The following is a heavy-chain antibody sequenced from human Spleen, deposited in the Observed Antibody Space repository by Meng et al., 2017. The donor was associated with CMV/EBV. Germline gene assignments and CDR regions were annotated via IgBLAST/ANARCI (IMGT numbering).Heavy chain of an antibody. CDR2: IYSSGSEI. D-gene: IGHD6-19*01. J-gene: IGHJ4*02. Sequence: GESLKISCAASGFSFSSDAMNWVRQAPGKGLEWVSIIYSSGSEIHYADSVKGRFTISRDNAKNTLYLQMNSLRAEDTAVYYCARPIAVRGKYWGQGTLVTVSS. CDR1: GFSFSSDA. CDR3: ARPIAVRGKY. V-gene: IGHV3-23*05.